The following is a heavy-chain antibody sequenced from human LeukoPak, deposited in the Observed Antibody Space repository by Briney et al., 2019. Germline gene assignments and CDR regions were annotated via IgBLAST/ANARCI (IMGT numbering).Heavy chain of an antibody. CDR2: IRGGGTSE. V-gene: IGHV3-23*01. CDR3: ARDPNGDYIGAFDM. CDR1: GFTFSAYA. Sequence: GGSLRLSCTASGFTFSAYAMMWFRQAPGKGPEWVSAIRGGGTSEFYADSVKGRFRISRDNSKDTLFLQMNSLRAEDTAVYYCARDPNGDYIGAFDMWGPGTMVTVSS. J-gene: IGHJ3*02. D-gene: IGHD4-17*01.